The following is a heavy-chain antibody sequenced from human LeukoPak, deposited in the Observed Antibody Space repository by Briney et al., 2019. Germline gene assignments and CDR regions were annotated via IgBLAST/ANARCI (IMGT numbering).Heavy chain of an antibody. CDR3: ANHPTVTTTPFDY. V-gene: IGHV3-23*01. CDR1: EFTFSSYN. CDR2: ISGSGGST. Sequence: QSGGSLRLSCEASEFTFSSYNMSWVRQAPGKGLEWVSAISGSGGSTHYADSVKGRFTISRDNSKNTLYLQMNSLRAEDTAVYYCANHPTVTTTPFDYWGQGTLVTVSS. D-gene: IGHD4-17*01. J-gene: IGHJ4*02.